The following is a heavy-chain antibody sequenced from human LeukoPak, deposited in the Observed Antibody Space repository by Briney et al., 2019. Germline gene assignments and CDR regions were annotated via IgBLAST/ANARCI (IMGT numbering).Heavy chain of an antibody. CDR1: GYTFTSYY. V-gene: IGHV1-46*01. J-gene: IGHJ4*02. CDR2: INPSGGST. Sequence: ASVKVSCKASGYTFTSYYMHWVRQAPGHGLEWMGIINPSGGSTSYAQKFQGRVTMTRDTSTSTVYMELSSLRSEDTAVYYCARDLGTGWLQLLPGFDYWGQGTLVTVSS. CDR3: ARDLGTGWLQLLPGFDY. D-gene: IGHD5-24*01.